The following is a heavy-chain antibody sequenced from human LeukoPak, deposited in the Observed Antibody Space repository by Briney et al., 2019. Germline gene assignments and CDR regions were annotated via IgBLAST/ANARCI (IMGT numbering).Heavy chain of an antibody. Sequence: PGGSLRLSCAASGFTFSSYGMHWVRQAPGKGLEWVAVIWYDGSNKYYADSVKGRFTISRDNSKNTLYLQMNSLRAEDTAVYYCARDHQGFDRWGQGTLATVSS. CDR2: IWYDGSNK. CDR1: GFTFSSYG. CDR3: ARDHQGFDR. J-gene: IGHJ5*02. D-gene: IGHD2-2*01. V-gene: IGHV3-33*01.